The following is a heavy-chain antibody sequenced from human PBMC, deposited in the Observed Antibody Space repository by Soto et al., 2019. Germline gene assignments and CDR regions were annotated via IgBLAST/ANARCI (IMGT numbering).Heavy chain of an antibody. V-gene: IGHV1-2*04. CDR1: GYTFTGYY. J-gene: IGHJ5*02. Sequence: ASVKVSCKASGYTFTGYYMHWVRQAPGQGLEWMGWINPNSGGTNYAQKFQGWVTMTRDTSISTAYMELSRLRSDDTAVYYCARDRPGISVIRAAKTYNYFDPWGQGTLVTVSS. CDR3: ARDRPGISVIRAAKTYNYFDP. CDR2: INPNSGGT. D-gene: IGHD1-20*01.